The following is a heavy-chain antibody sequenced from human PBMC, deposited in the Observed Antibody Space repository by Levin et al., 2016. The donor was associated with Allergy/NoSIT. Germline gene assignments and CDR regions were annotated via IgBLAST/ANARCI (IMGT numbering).Heavy chain of an antibody. V-gene: IGHV3-48*02. CDR3: ARGSYSNYLRNWFDP. Sequence: GESLKISCAASGFTFSSYSMNWVRQAPGKGLEWVSYISSSSSTIYYADSVKGRFTISRDNAKNSLYLQMNSLRDEDTAVYYCARGSYSNYLRNWFDPWGQGTLVTVSS. D-gene: IGHD4-11*01. CDR2: ISSSSSTI. J-gene: IGHJ5*02. CDR1: GFTFSSYS.